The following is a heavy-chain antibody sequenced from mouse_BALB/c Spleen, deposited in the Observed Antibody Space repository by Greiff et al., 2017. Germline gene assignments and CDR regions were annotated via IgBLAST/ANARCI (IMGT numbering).Heavy chain of an antibody. D-gene: IGHD2-1*01. Sequence: EVMLVESGGGLVQPGGSRKLSCAASGFTFSSFGMHWVRQAPEKGLEWVAYISSGSSTIYYADTVKGRFTISSDNPKNTLFLQMTSLRSEDTAMYYCARYDYGNRYYYAMDYWGQGTSVTVSS. J-gene: IGHJ4*01. CDR3: ARYDYGNRYYYAMDY. V-gene: IGHV5-17*02. CDR2: ISSGSSTI. CDR1: GFTFSSFG.